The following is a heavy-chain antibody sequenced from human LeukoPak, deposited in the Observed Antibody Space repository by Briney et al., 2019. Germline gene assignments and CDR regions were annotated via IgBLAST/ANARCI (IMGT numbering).Heavy chain of an antibody. Sequence: PGGSLRLSCAASGFTVSTNYMSWVRQAPGEGLEWVSIIYSGGSTYYADSVKGRFTISRDNSKNTLYPQMNSLRAEDTAVYYCPSPTSGQSFDIWGQGTMVTVSS. V-gene: IGHV3-53*01. D-gene: IGHD6-19*01. CDR1: GFTVSTNY. CDR3: PSPTSGQSFDI. J-gene: IGHJ3*02. CDR2: IYSGGST.